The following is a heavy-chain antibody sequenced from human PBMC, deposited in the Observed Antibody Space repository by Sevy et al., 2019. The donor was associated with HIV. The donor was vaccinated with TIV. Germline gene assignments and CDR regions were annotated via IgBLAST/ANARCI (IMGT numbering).Heavy chain of an antibody. CDR1: GLSVTNNG. V-gene: IGHV3-30*18. J-gene: IGHJ6*02. Sequence: GGSLRLSCEVSGLSVTNNGMHWVRQAPGKGLEWVAVISYGGINKYYGDSVKGRFIISRDRSKNTLYLQMNILRIEDTAVYYCAKDFTGFYGMDVWAQGTTVTVSS. D-gene: IGHD3-9*01. CDR3: AKDFTGFYGMDV. CDR2: ISYGGINK.